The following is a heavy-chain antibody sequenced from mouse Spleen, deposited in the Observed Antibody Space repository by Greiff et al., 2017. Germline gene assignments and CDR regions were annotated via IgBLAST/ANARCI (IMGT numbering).Heavy chain of an antibody. Sequence: QVQLQQPGAELVKPGASVKLSCKASGYTFTSYWMQWVKQRPGQGLEWIGEIDPSDSYTNYNQKFKGKATLTVDTSSSTAYMQLSSLTSEDSAVYYCAREGETRTAFAYWGQGTLVTVSA. CDR3: AREGETRTAFAY. CDR1: GYTFTSYW. J-gene: IGHJ3*01. CDR2: IDPSDSYT. D-gene: IGHD1-2*01. V-gene: IGHV1-50*01.